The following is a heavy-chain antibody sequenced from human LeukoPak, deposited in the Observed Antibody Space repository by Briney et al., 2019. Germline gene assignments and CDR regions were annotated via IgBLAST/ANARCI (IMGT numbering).Heavy chain of an antibody. D-gene: IGHD1-1*01. J-gene: IGHJ3*02. CDR3: ARGQQAAFDI. Sequence: GGSLRLSCAASGFTFSNYYVNWVRQAPGKGLEWVANIKQDGSEKYYVDSVKGRFTISRDNAKDSLYLQMDDLRADDTAIYYCARGQQAAFDIWGQGTMVIVSS. CDR2: IKQDGSEK. V-gene: IGHV3-7*01. CDR1: GFTFSNYY.